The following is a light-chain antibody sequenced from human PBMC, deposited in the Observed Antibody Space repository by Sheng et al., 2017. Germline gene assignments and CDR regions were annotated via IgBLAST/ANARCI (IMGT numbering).Light chain of an antibody. V-gene: IGKV1-9*01. CDR2: GAS. J-gene: IGKJ5*01. CDR1: QDISNY. CDR3: QQLNSYLIT. Sequence: DIQMTQSPSSLSASVGDRVTITCQASQDISNYLNWYQQKPGKAPNLLIYGASNLQSGVPSRFSGSGSGAEFTLTISSLQPEDFATYYCQQLNSYLITFGQGTRLEIK.